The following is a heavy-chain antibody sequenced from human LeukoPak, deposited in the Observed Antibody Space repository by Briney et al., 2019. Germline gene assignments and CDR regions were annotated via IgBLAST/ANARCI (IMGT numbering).Heavy chain of an antibody. V-gene: IGHV3-21*01. D-gene: IGHD3-22*01. CDR3: ATSPADSYDSSGSIDY. Sequence: KPGGSLRLSCAASGFTFISYSMNWIRQAPGKGLEWVSSISSSSSYIYYADSVKGRFTISRDNTKNSLYLQMNTLRAEDTAVYYCATSPADSYDSSGSIDYWGQGTLVTVSS. CDR1: GFTFISYS. CDR2: ISSSSSYI. J-gene: IGHJ4*02.